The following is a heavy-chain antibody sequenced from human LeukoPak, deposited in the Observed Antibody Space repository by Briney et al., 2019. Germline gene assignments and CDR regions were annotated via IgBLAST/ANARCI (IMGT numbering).Heavy chain of an antibody. J-gene: IGHJ5*02. CDR2: IKQDGSEK. D-gene: IGHD2-15*01. CDR1: GFTFSSYW. CDR3: AREKFYCSGGSCYLNWFDP. V-gene: IGHV3-7*03. Sequence: GGSLRLSCAASGFTFSSYWMSWVRQAPGKGLEWVANIKQDGSEKYYVDSVEGRFTISRDNAKNSLYLQMNSLRAEDTAVYYCAREKFYCSGGSCYLNWFDPWGQGTLVTVSS.